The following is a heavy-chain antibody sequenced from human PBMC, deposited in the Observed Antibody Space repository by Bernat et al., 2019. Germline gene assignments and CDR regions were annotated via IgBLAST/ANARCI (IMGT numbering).Heavy chain of an antibody. Sequence: QVQLVESGAEVKKPGASVKVSCKASGYTFTSYDINWVRQATGQGLEWMGWMNPNSGNTGYAQKFQGRVTMTRNTSLSTAYMELRSLRSEDTAVYYCARGVGYCTGGVCYGGWFDPWGQGTLVTVSS. D-gene: IGHD2-8*02. CDR3: ARGVGYCTGGVCYGGWFDP. CDR1: GYTFTSYD. CDR2: MNPNSGNT. V-gene: IGHV1-8*01. J-gene: IGHJ5*02.